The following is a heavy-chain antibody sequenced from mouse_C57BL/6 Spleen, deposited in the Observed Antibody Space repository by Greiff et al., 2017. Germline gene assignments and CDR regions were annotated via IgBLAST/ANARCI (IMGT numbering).Heavy chain of an antibody. V-gene: IGHV1-54*01. J-gene: IGHJ2*01. CDR2: INPGSGGT. CDR3: ARDTRGYFDY. Sequence: VQLQQSGAELVRPGTSVKVSCKASGYAFTNYLIEWVKQRPGQGLEWIGVINPGSGGTNYNEKFKGKATLTADKSSSTAYMQLSSLTSEDSAVYFCARDTRGYFDYWGQGTTLTVSS. D-gene: IGHD5-1-1*01. CDR1: GYAFTNYL.